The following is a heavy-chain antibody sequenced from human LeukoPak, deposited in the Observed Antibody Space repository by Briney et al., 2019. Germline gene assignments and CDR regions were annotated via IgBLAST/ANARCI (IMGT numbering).Heavy chain of an antibody. CDR2: INHSGST. CDR1: GGSFSGYY. J-gene: IGHJ6*03. Sequence: SETLSLTCAVYGGSFSGYYWSWIRQPPGKGLEWIGEINHSGSTNYNPSLKSRVTISVDTSKNQFSLKLSSVTAADTAVYYCARGINYYGSGSYWYYYYYMDVWGKGTTDTVSS. D-gene: IGHD3-10*01. CDR3: ARGINYYGSGSYWYYYYYMDV. V-gene: IGHV4-34*01.